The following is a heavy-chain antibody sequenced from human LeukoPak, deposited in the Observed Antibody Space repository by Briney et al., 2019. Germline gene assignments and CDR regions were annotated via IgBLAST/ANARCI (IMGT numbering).Heavy chain of an antibody. D-gene: IGHD4/OR15-4a*01. CDR3: VRGPHYGERSDFFDF. Sequence: GGSLRLSCAASGFTFSRYTMNWVRQAPGKGLEWVSYISSSGNTKYYADSVRGRFTISRDNAKNSLYLQMNNLRAEDTAVYYCVRGPHYGERSDFFDFWGQGALVTVSS. V-gene: IGHV3-48*04. CDR1: GFTFSRYT. J-gene: IGHJ4*02. CDR2: ISSSGNTK.